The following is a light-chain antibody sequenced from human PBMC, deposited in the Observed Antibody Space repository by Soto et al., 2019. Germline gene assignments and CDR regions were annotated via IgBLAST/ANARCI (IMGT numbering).Light chain of an antibody. CDR2: EVS. Sequence: QSALPPPPSASGSPGQSVTISCTGTSSDVGGYNFVSWFQQHPGKVPKLIMYEVSKRPSGVPDRFSGSKSGNTASLTVSGLQADDEADYYCSSYAATVYVFGTGTKLTVL. CDR3: SSYAATVYV. J-gene: IGLJ1*01. CDR1: SSDVGGYNF. V-gene: IGLV2-8*01.